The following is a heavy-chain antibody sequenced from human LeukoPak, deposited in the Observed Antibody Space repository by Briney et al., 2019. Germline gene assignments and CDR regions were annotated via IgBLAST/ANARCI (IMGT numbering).Heavy chain of an antibody. CDR2: IIPIFGTA. CDR1: GGTFSSYA. V-gene: IGHV1-69*05. D-gene: IGHD6-13*01. Sequence: ASVKVSCKASGGTFSSYAISWVRQAPGQGLEWMGGIIPIFGTANYAQKLQGRVTMTTDTSTSTAYMELRSLRSDDTAVYYCARGTFAIAAATYFQHWGQGTLVTVSS. J-gene: IGHJ1*01. CDR3: ARGTFAIAAATYFQH.